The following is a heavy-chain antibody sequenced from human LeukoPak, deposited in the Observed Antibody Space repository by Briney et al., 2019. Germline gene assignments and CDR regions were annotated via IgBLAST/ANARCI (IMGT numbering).Heavy chain of an antibody. J-gene: IGHJ5*02. CDR2: ISYDGSNK. CDR1: GFTVSSNS. CDR3: ARDSKDYGDYPNWFDP. V-gene: IGHV3-30*04. D-gene: IGHD4-17*01. Sequence: GGSLRLSCTVSGFTVSSNSMSWVRQAPGKGLEWVAVISYDGSNKYYADSVKGRFTISRDNSKNTLYLQMNSLRAEDTAVYYCARDSKDYGDYPNWFDPWGQGTLVTVSS.